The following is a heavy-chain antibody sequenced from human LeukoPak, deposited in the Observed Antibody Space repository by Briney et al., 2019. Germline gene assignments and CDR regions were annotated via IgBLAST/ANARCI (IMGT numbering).Heavy chain of an antibody. V-gene: IGHV4-59*08. CDR3: ASSKSGSYYREVYFDY. J-gene: IGHJ4*02. Sequence: SETLSLTCTVSGGSISSYYWSWIRQPPGKGLEWIGYIYYSGSTNYNPSLKSRVTISVDTSKNQFSLKLSSVTAADTAVYYCASSKSGSYYREVYFDYWGQGTLVTVSS. CDR2: IYYSGST. D-gene: IGHD3-10*01. CDR1: GGSISSYY.